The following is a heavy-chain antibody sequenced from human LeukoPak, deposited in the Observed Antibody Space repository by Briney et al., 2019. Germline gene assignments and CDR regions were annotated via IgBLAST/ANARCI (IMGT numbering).Heavy chain of an antibody. J-gene: IGHJ3*02. Sequence: SVKVSCTASGGTFSRYGINWVRRAPGQGLEWMGGIIPIFGAANYAQKFQGRVTITADTSTNTAYMELGSLRSEDAAVYYCARAARTLFGVFIIAAFDIWGQGTMVTVSS. CDR3: ARAARTLFGVFIIAAFDI. CDR2: IIPIFGAA. V-gene: IGHV1-69*06. CDR1: GGTFSRYG. D-gene: IGHD3-3*01.